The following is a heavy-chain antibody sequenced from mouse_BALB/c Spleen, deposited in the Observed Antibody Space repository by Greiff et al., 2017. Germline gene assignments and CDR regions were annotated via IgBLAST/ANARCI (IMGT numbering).Heavy chain of an antibody. D-gene: IGHD2-4*01. Sequence: VQLQQSGPELVKPGASVKISCKASGYTFTDYNMHWVKQSHGKSLEWIGYIYPYNGGTGYNQKFKSKATLTVDNSSSTAYMELRSLTSEDSAVYYCARRSDYDGAWFAYWGQGTLVTVSA. CDR2: IYPYNGGT. V-gene: IGHV1S29*02. J-gene: IGHJ3*01. CDR3: ARRSDYDGAWFAY. CDR1: GYTFTDYN.